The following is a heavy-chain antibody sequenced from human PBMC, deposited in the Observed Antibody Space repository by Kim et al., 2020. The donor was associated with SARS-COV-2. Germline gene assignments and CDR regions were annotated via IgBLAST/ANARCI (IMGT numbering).Heavy chain of an antibody. D-gene: IGHD2-21*01. CDR3: AKRKYQLLNLFDY. J-gene: IGHJ4*02. V-gene: IGHV3-23*01. CDR2: ISGSGSST. Sequence: GGSLRLSCAASGFTFSDYAMSWVRQAPGKGLEWVAAISGSGSSTYYADSVKGRFTISRDNSKNTLYLQMNSLSAEDTAIYYCAKRKYQLLNLFDYWGQGTLVAVSS. CDR1: GFTFSDYA.